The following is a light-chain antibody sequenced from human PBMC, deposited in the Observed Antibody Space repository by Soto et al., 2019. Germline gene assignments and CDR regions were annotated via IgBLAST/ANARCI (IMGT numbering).Light chain of an antibody. CDR1: SSDVGGYNY. Sequence: QSVLTQPASVSGSPGQSITISCTGTSSDVGGYNYVSWYQHHPGKAPKLMIYDVSNRPSGVSNRFSGSTSGNTASLIISGLQAEDEADYYCSSYTSSSTLSTYVFGTGTKVTVL. CDR2: DVS. J-gene: IGLJ1*01. V-gene: IGLV2-14*03. CDR3: SSYTSSSTLSTYV.